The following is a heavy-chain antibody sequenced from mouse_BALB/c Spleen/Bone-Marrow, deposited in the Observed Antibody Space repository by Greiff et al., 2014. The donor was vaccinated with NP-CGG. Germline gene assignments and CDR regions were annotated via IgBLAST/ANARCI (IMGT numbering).Heavy chain of an antibody. J-gene: IGHJ3*01. CDR3: AGRKFSTVGDGWFTY. Sequence: EVKLQESGAELVKPGASVKLSCTASGFNIKDTYIHWVKQRPEQGLEWIGRIDPANGNAKYDPKFQGKATITADTSSNTVYLHVSILPYEDTAVSHYAGRKFSTVGDGWFTYWGQGTLVTVSA. CDR2: IDPANGNA. CDR1: GFNIKDTY. V-gene: IGHV14-3*02. D-gene: IGHD1-1*01.